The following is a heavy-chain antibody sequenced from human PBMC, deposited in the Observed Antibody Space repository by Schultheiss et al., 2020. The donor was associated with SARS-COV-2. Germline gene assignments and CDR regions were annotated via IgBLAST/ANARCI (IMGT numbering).Heavy chain of an antibody. Sequence: SETLSLTCTVSGGSISSSSYYWGWIRQPPGKGLEWIGSIYYSGSTNYNPSLKSRVTMSVDTSKNQFSLKLSSVTAADTAVYYCARRQLLGAFDYWGQGTLVTVSS. CDR3: ARRQLLGAFDY. CDR1: GGSISSSSYY. CDR2: IYYSGST. V-gene: IGHV4-39*07. J-gene: IGHJ4*02. D-gene: IGHD1-26*01.